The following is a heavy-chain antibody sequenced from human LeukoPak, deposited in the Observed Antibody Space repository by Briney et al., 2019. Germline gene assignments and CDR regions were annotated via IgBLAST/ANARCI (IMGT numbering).Heavy chain of an antibody. Sequence: GGSLRLSCAASGFTFSSYGMHWVRQAPGKGLEWVAVIWYDGSNKYYADSVKGRFTISRDNSKNTLYLQMNSLRAEDTAVYYCARDGADFWSGYWVYYFDYWGQGTLVIVSS. V-gene: IGHV3-33*01. D-gene: IGHD3-3*01. CDR1: GFTFSSYG. J-gene: IGHJ4*02. CDR2: IWYDGSNK. CDR3: ARDGADFWSGYWVYYFDY.